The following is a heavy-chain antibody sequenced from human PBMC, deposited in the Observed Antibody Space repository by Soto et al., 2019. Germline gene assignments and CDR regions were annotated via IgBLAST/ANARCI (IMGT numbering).Heavy chain of an antibody. Sequence: SETLSLTCAVYGGSFSGYYWSWVRQPPGKGLEWIGETHHSGSTHYNPSLNSRVTISVGKSKNDFSLKLTSVTAADTAVYYCARNGDCSSSRCNVGWFDPWGRGTLVTVSS. V-gene: IGHV4-34*01. CDR1: GGSFSGYY. CDR2: THHSGST. CDR3: ARNGDCSSSRCNVGWFDP. J-gene: IGHJ5*02. D-gene: IGHD2-2*01.